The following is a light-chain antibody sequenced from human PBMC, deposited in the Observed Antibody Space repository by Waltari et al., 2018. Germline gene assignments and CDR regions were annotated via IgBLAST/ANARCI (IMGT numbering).Light chain of an antibody. CDR1: QSVSSKY. Sequence: EIVLTQSPGTLSLSPGDRATLSCRASQSVSSKYLAWYKQKPVQAPMRRIYGASSRATGIPDRFSGSGSGTDFTLTISRLGPADFAVYYCQQYGSSQFTFGPGTKVDIK. CDR2: GAS. V-gene: IGKV3-20*01. J-gene: IGKJ3*01. CDR3: QQYGSSQFT.